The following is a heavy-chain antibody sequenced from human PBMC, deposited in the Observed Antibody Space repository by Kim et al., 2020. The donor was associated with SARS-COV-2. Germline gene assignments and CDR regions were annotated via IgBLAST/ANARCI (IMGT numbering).Heavy chain of an antibody. CDR2: INSDGSST. J-gene: IGHJ4*02. CDR1: GFTFSSYW. CDR3: ARGHHVLRYFDCRSFFDY. Sequence: GGSLRLSCAASGFTFSSYWMHWVRQAPGKGLVWVSRINSDGSSTSYADSVKGRFTISRDNAKNTLYLQMNSLRAEDTAVYYCARGHHVLRYFDCRSFFDYWGQGTLVTVSS. D-gene: IGHD3-9*01. V-gene: IGHV3-74*01.